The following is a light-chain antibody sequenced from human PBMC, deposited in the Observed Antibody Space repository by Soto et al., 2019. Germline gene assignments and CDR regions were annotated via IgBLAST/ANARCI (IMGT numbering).Light chain of an antibody. Sequence: DIQMTQSPSSLSASVGDRVTITCRASQSISNYLNWYQQKPGKAPNLLIYATSTLQSGVPSRFSGSGYGTDFTLTISSLQPEDFATFYCQQTYSSPETFAQGTKVEI. V-gene: IGKV1-39*01. CDR2: ATS. J-gene: IGKJ1*01. CDR3: QQTYSSPET. CDR1: QSISNY.